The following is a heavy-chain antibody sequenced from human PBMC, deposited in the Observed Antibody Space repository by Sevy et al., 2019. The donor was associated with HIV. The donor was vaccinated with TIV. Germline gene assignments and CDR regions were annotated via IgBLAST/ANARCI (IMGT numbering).Heavy chain of an antibody. J-gene: IGHJ4*02. CDR3: ARDLPHLLPWELSRGSDY. Sequence: GGSLRLSCSASGFTFSSYAMHWVRQAPGKGLEYVSAISSNGGSTYYADSVKGRFTISRDNSKNTLYLQMSSLRAEDTAVYYCARDLPHLLPWELSRGSDYWGQGTLVTVSS. CDR2: ISSNGGST. V-gene: IGHV3-64D*06. CDR1: GFTFSSYA. D-gene: IGHD3-16*01.